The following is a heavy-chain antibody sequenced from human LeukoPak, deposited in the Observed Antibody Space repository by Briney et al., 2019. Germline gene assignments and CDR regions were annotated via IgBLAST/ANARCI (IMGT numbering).Heavy chain of an antibody. CDR2: NYYSGST. V-gene: IGHV4-39*01. CDR3: ARQVVITVYYFDY. CDR1: GGSISSSNYY. Sequence: SETLSLTCTVSGGSISSSNYYWGWIRQPPGKGLEWIGSNYYSGSTYYNPSLKSRVAISADTANNQFSLKLSSVTAADTAVYYCARQVVITVYYFDYWGQGTLVTVSS. J-gene: IGHJ4*02. D-gene: IGHD3-22*01.